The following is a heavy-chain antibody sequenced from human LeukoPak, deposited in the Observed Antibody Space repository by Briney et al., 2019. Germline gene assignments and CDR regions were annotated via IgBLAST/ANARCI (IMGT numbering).Heavy chain of an antibody. CDR1: GGSVSSYY. D-gene: IGHD3-10*01. CDR2: IYYSGST. J-gene: IGHJ4*02. Sequence: SETLSLTCTVSGGSVSSYYWSWIRQPPGKGLEWIGYIYYSGSTNYNPSLKSRVTISVDTSKNQFSLKLSSVTAADTAVYYCARARGPYDYWGQGTLVTVSS. CDR3: ARARGPYDY. V-gene: IGHV4-59*02.